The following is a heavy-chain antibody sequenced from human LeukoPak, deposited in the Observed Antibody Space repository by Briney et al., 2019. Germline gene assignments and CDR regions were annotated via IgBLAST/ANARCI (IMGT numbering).Heavy chain of an antibody. CDR2: IYYSGST. CDR3: AREYGSGWYEIDY. J-gene: IGHJ4*02. V-gene: IGHV4-39*01. CDR1: GGSISSSSYY. D-gene: IGHD6-19*01. Sequence: PSETLSLTCTVPGGSISSSSYYWGWIRQPPGKGLEWIGSIYYSGSTYYNPSLKSRVTISVDTSKNQFSLKLSSVTAADTAVYYCAREYGSGWYEIDYWGQGTLVTVSS.